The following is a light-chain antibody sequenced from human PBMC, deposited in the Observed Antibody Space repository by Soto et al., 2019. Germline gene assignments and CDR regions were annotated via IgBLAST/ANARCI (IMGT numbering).Light chain of an antibody. Sequence: EIVLTQSPASLSVSPGERATLSCRASQSVNNNLAWYQQKPGQAPRLLIYGASTRATGIPGRFRGSGSGTAFTLTITSLQSEDFAVYYCQQYNNLPPETFGQGTKLEIK. CDR2: GAS. CDR1: QSVNNN. CDR3: QQYNNLPPET. V-gene: IGKV3-15*01. J-gene: IGKJ2*01.